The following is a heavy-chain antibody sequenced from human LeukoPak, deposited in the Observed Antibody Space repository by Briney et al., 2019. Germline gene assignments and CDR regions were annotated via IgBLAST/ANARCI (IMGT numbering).Heavy chain of an antibody. V-gene: IGHV3-30*02. CDR3: AKDYNRYYYGSGSLDY. Sequence: AGGSLRLSCAASGFTFSSYGMHWVRQAPGKGLEWVAFIRYDGSNKYYADSVKGRFTISRDNSKNTLYLQMNSLRAEDTAVYYCAKDYNRYYYGSGSLDYWGQGTLVTVSS. J-gene: IGHJ4*02. CDR2: IRYDGSNK. D-gene: IGHD3-10*01. CDR1: GFTFSSYG.